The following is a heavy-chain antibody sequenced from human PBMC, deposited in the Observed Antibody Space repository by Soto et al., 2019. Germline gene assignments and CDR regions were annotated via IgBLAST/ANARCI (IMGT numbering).Heavy chain of an antibody. CDR1: GGSISSGGYS. CDR3: ARAHYGDYGYGMDV. D-gene: IGHD4-17*01. CDR2: IFHSGSP. V-gene: IGHV4-30-2*01. J-gene: IGHJ6*02. Sequence: SETLSLTCAVSGGSISSGGYSLSWIRQPPGKGLEWIGYIFHSGSPYYNPSLKSRVTISVDRSKNQFSLKLSSVTAADTAVYYCARAHYGDYGYGMDVWGQGTTVTVSS.